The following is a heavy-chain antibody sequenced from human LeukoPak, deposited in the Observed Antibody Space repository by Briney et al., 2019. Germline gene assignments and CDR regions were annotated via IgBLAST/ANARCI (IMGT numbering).Heavy chain of an antibody. CDR1: GYTFTSYD. Sequence: VASVKVSCKASGYTFTSYDINWVRQATGQGLEWMGWMSPNSGNTGYAQKFQGRVTMTRNTSISTAYMELSSLRSEDTAVYYCARSHPYDSSGNPWGQGTLVTVSS. CDR2: MSPNSGNT. D-gene: IGHD3-22*01. CDR3: ARSHPYDSSGNP. V-gene: IGHV1-8*01. J-gene: IGHJ5*02.